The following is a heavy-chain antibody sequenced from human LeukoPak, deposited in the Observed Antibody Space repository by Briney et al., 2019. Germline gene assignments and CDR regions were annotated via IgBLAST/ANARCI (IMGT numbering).Heavy chain of an antibody. CDR2: ISSNGGST. CDR1: GFTFSSYA. J-gene: IGHJ4*02. CDR3: ARVGSSS. D-gene: IGHD6-13*01. V-gene: IGHV3-64*01. Sequence: PGGSLRLSCAASGFTFSSYAMHWVRQAPGKGLEYVSAISSNGGSTYYANSVKGRFTISRDNSKNTLYLQVGSLRAEDMAVYYCARVGSSSWGQGTLVTVSS.